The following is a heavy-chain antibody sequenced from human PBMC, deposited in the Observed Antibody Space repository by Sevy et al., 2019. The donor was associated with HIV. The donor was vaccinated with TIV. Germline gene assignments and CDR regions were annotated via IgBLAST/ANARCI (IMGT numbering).Heavy chain of an antibody. CDR3: ARENWVFDH. J-gene: IGHJ4*02. D-gene: IGHD7-27*01. CDR1: GFTFSSYW. CDR2: IKRDGSEK. V-gene: IGHV3-7*01. Sequence: GGSLRLSCAASGFTFSSYWMSWVRQAPGKGLEWVANIKRDGSEKSYEDSVKGRFTISRDNAKNSLYLQMNSLRAEDTAVYYCARENWVFDHWGQGTLVTVSS.